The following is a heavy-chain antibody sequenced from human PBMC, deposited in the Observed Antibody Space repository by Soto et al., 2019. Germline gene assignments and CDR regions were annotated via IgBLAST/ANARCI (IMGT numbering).Heavy chain of an antibody. V-gene: IGHV4-39*07. Sequence: SETLSLTCTVSGGSISSGGYYGSWIRQPPGEGLEWIGEINHSGSTNYNPSLKSRVTISVDTSKNQFSLKLSSVTAADTAVYYCARGVTIFGVVIFARQHCNWFDPWGQGTLVTVSS. CDR2: INHSGST. CDR3: ARGVTIFGVVIFARQHCNWFDP. D-gene: IGHD3-3*01. CDR1: GGSISSGGYY. J-gene: IGHJ5*02.